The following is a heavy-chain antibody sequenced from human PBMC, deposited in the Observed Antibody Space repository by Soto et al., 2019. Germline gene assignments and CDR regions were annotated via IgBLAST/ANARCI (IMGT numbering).Heavy chain of an antibody. CDR2: FDPEDGET. Sequence: ASVKVSCKVSGYTLTELSMHWVRQAPGKGLEWMGGFDPEDGETIYAQKFQGRVTMTEDTSTDTAYMELSSLRSEDTAVYYCATAGGYYGSGSYYSIYWFDPWGQGTLVTVYS. CDR3: ATAGGYYGSGSYYSIYWFDP. V-gene: IGHV1-24*01. J-gene: IGHJ5*02. D-gene: IGHD3-10*01. CDR1: GYTLTELS.